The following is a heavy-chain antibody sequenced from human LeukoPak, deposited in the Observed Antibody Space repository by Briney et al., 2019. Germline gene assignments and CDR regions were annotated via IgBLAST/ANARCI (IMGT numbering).Heavy chain of an antibody. CDR3: ARGRWNFGY. D-gene: IGHD4-23*01. V-gene: IGHV4-59*01. Sequence: SETLSLTCAVSGGSISGYYWSWSRQPPGKRLQWIGYIYYSGSTNYNPSLKSRVTISVDTSKNQFSLNLKSVTAADTAVYYCARGRWNFGYWVQGTLVTVSS. CDR1: GGSISGYY. CDR2: IYYSGST. J-gene: IGHJ4*02.